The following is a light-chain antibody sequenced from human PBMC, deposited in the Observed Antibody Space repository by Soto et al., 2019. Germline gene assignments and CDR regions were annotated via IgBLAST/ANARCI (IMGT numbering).Light chain of an antibody. CDR3: QQYYSTPLT. CDR2: WAS. CDR1: QSVLYSSNNKNY. Sequence: DIVMTQSPDSLAVSLVERATINCKSSQSVLYSSNNKNYLAWYQQKPGQPPKLLIYWASTREFGVPDRFSGSGSGTDFTLTISSLQAEDVAVYYCQQYYSTPLTFGGGTKVEIK. V-gene: IGKV4-1*01. J-gene: IGKJ4*01.